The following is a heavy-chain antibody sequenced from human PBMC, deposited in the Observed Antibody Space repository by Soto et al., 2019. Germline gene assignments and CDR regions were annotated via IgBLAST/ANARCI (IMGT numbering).Heavy chain of an antibody. CDR1: GGSISSSNW. CDR2: IYNSGST. Sequence: QVQLQEWGPGLVKPSVTLSLTCAVSGGSISSSNWWTWVRQPPGKGLEWIGEIYNSGSTNYNSSLKRRVIISVDKSKNQFSLKVTSVTAADTAVYYCAFLLRSTYGMDVWGQGTTVTVSS. D-gene: IGHD3-3*01. J-gene: IGHJ6*02. V-gene: IGHV4-4*02. CDR3: AFLLRSTYGMDV.